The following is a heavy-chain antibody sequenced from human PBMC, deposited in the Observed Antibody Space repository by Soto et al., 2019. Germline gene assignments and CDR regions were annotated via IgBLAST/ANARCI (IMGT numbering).Heavy chain of an antibody. CDR2: IYINGST. D-gene: IGHD5-12*01. Sequence: PGGSLRLSCAASGFSVSSNYMSWVRQAPGEGLEWVAIIYINGSTDYADSVQGRFSVSRDIYKNTLFLQMNNLRAEDTAVYFCSGDPSGYDEGDWYHGVDGWGQGSTVTVSS. V-gene: IGHV3-53*01. CDR3: SGDPSGYDEGDWYHGVDG. CDR1: GFSVSSNY. J-gene: IGHJ6*02.